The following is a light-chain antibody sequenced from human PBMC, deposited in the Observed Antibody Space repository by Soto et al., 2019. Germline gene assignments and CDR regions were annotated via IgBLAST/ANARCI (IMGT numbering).Light chain of an antibody. V-gene: IGKV3-15*01. CDR1: ESFSTN. Sequence: QSPATRSLARGERFTLSCRAIESFSTNLALYQQKAGQAPRLLIYGASTRATGIPARFSGSGSGTEFTLTISSLQSEDFAVYYCQQYSIWRTFGQGTKVDIK. J-gene: IGKJ1*01. CDR2: GAS. CDR3: QQYSIWRT.